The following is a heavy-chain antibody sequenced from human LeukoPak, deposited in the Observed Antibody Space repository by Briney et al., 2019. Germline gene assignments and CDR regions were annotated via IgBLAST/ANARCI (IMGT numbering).Heavy chain of an antibody. Sequence: GRSLRLSCAASGFTFSSYGMHWVRQAPGKGLEWVAVISYDGSNKYYADSVKGRFTISRDNSKNTLFLQMNSLRVEDTAVYYCAREWVRGFRNYDLDVWGQVTTVTVSS. V-gene: IGHV3-30*03. J-gene: IGHJ6*02. CDR3: AREWVRGFRNYDLDV. CDR2: ISYDGSNK. CDR1: GFTFSSYG. D-gene: IGHD3-10*01.